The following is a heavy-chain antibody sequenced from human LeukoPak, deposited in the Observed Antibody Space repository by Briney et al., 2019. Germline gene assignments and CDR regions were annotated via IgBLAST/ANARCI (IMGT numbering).Heavy chain of an antibody. CDR3: AKYPQPYSSSSLDY. J-gene: IGHJ4*02. V-gene: IGHV3-23*01. D-gene: IGHD6-13*01. CDR1: GFTFSSYA. CDR2: ISGSGGST. Sequence: PGGSLRLSCAASGFTFSSYAMSWVRQAPGKGLEWVSVISGSGGSTYYADSVKGRFTISRDNSKNTLYLQMNSLRAEDTAVYYCAKYPQPYSSSSLDYWGQGTLVTVSS.